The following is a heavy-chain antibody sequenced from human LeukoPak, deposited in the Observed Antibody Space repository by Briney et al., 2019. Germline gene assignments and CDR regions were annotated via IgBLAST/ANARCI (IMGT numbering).Heavy chain of an antibody. J-gene: IGHJ4*02. V-gene: IGHV3-23*01. Sequence: PGGSLRLSCAASGSTFSSYAMSWVRQAPGKGLEWVSAISGSGGSTYYADSVKGQFTISRDNSKNTLYLQMNSPRAEDTAVYYCAKQVGFGEFDYWGQGTLVTVSS. D-gene: IGHD3-10*01. CDR1: GSTFSSYA. CDR3: AKQVGFGEFDY. CDR2: ISGSGGST.